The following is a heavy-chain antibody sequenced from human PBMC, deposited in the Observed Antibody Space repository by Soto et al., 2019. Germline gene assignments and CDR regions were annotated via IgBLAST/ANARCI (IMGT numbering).Heavy chain of an antibody. Sequence: LRLSCAASGFTFNTYSMNWVRQAPGKGLEWVSSISGTSSDIYYADSVKGRFTISRDNAKNSLYLQMNSLRAEDTAVYYCARLPHSGSYYTMDYWGQGTLVTVSS. CDR3: ARLPHSGSYYTMDY. D-gene: IGHD1-26*01. J-gene: IGHJ4*02. CDR1: GFTFNTYS. V-gene: IGHV3-21*01. CDR2: ISGTSSDI.